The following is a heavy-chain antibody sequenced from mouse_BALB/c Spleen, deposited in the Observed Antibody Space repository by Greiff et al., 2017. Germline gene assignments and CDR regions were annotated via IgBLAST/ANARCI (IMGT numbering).Heavy chain of an antibody. J-gene: IGHJ1*01. Sequence: DVMLVESGGGLVKPGGSLKLSCAASGFTFSSYAMSWVRQTPEKRLEWVASISSGGSTYYPDSVKGRFTISRDNARNILYLQMSSLRSEDTAMYYCARGELLRSRYFDVWGAGTTVTVSS. D-gene: IGHD1-1*01. CDR2: ISSGGST. CDR3: ARGELLRSRYFDV. V-gene: IGHV5-6-5*01. CDR1: GFTFSSYA.